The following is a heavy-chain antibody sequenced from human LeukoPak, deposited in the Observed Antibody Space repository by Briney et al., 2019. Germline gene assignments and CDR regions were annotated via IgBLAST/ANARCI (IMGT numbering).Heavy chain of an antibody. J-gene: IGHJ4*02. CDR3: ARGAAETATYYFDS. V-gene: IGHV4-4*07. CDR2: IYASGST. CDR1: VGSITSDY. D-gene: IGHD2-15*01. Sequence: SETLSLTCTVSVGSITSDYWSSIPQPAGQEREWIGRIYASGSTNYNPSLRSRIAMSVHTSKNQFSLKLRSVPAADTAVYYCARGAAETATYYFDSWGQGTLVTVSS.